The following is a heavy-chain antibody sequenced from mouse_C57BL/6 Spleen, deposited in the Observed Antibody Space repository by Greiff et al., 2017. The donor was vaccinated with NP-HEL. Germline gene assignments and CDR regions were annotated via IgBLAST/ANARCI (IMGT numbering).Heavy chain of an antibody. Sequence: VQLQQPGAELVRPGTSVKLSCKASGYTFTSYWMHWVKQRPGQGLEWIGVIDPSDSYTNYNQKFKGKATLTVDTSSSTAYMQLSSLTSEDSAVYYCAGDSSSTFRYFDVWGTGTTVTVSS. CDR2: IDPSDSYT. CDR3: AGDSSSTFRYFDV. CDR1: GYTFTSYW. D-gene: IGHD1-1*01. J-gene: IGHJ1*03. V-gene: IGHV1-59*01.